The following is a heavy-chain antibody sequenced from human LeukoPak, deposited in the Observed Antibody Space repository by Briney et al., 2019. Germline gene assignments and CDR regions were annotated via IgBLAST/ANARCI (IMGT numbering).Heavy chain of an antibody. CDR1: GGSVSSASYY. D-gene: IGHD6-19*01. Sequence: SETLSLTCTASGGSVSSASYYWTWIRQPPGKGLEWIGYIYASGNTNYNPSLKSRVTISVDTSKNQFSLKLNSVTAADTAVYHCARDPPVAGTSWGQGTLVTVSS. V-gene: IGHV4-61*01. CDR3: ARDPPVAGTS. CDR2: IYASGNT. J-gene: IGHJ4*02.